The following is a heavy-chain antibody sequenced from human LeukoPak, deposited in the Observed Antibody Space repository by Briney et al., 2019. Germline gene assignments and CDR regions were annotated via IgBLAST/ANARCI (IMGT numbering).Heavy chain of an antibody. CDR2: IRYDGSNK. V-gene: IGHV3-30*02. CDR3: AKGDDYDILTGYSNLDY. D-gene: IGHD3-9*01. J-gene: IGHJ4*02. Sequence: AGGSLRLSCAASGFTFSSYGMHWVRQAPGKGLEWVAFIRYDGSNKYYADSVKGRFTISRDNSKNTLYLQMNSLRAEDTAVYYCAKGDDYDILTGYSNLDYWGQGTLVTVSS. CDR1: GFTFSSYG.